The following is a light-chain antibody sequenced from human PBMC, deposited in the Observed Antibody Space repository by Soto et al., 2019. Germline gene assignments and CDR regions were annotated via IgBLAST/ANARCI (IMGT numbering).Light chain of an antibody. V-gene: IGLV2-14*01. Sequence: QSALTQPASVSGSPGQSNTISCTGTSSDVGGYNYVSWYQQHPGKAPKLMIFDVINRPSGVSNRFSGSKSGNTASLTISGLQAEDEADYYCSSYTSSSTLVVFGGGTKVTVL. CDR1: SSDVGGYNY. CDR3: SSYTSSSTLVV. J-gene: IGLJ2*01. CDR2: DVI.